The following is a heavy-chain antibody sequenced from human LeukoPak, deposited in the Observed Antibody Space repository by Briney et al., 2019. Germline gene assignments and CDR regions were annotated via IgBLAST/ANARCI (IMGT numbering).Heavy chain of an antibody. J-gene: IGHJ4*02. Sequence: SVKVSCKASGGTFSSYAISWVRQAPGQGLEWMGGIIPIFGTANYARKFQGRVTITADESTSTAYMELSSLRSEDTAVYYCARDMGAPDYGSYSVDYRGQGTLVTVSS. V-gene: IGHV1-69*13. CDR3: ARDMGAPDYGSYSVDY. D-gene: IGHD4-23*01. CDR1: GGTFSSYA. CDR2: IIPIFGTA.